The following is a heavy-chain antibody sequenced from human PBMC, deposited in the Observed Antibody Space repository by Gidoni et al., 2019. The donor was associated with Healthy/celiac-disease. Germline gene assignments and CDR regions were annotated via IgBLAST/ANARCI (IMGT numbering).Heavy chain of an antibody. D-gene: IGHD6-25*01. Sequence: QVQLQQWGAGLLKPAETLSLTCAVYGGSCSGYYWSGIRQPPGKGLEWIGEITHSGSTNYNPSLTCRVTISVDTSKNQFSLKLSSLPAADTAVYYCARGSRIAAAYWGQGTLVTVSS. CDR2: ITHSGST. J-gene: IGHJ4*02. CDR1: GGSCSGYY. V-gene: IGHV4-34*01. CDR3: ARGSRIAAAY.